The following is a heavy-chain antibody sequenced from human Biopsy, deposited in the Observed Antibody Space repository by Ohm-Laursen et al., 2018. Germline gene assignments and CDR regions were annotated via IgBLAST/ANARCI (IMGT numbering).Heavy chain of an antibody. D-gene: IGHD1-20*01. CDR2: LYTSGDT. Sequence: GTLSLTCSVSGGLNSNYYWSWVRQSAGKGLEWIGRLYTSGDTNYNPSLKSRVSVSEDTSRRQFSLRLTSVTAADTAVYYCATGPKRLTGTSYFESWGRGILVIVSS. J-gene: IGHJ4*02. V-gene: IGHV4-4*07. CDR1: GGLNSNYY. CDR3: ATGPKRLTGTSYFES.